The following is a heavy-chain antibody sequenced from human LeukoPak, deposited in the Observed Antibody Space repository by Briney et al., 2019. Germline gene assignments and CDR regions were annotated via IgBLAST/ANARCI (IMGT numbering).Heavy chain of an antibody. CDR2: FYYSGGT. V-gene: IGHV4-59*08. Sequence: SETLSLTCTVSSDSISSYYWSWIRQAPEKGLDWVGYFYYSGGTNYNPSLTSRVTITVDTSKNQFSLTLTSVGAADTAVYYCARHPLDIAMVFSYYFEYWGRGTLVTVSS. D-gene: IGHD5-18*01. J-gene: IGHJ4*02. CDR1: SDSISSYY. CDR3: ARHPLDIAMVFSYYFEY.